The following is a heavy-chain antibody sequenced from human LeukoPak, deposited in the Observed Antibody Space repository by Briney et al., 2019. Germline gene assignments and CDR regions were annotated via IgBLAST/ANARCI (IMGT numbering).Heavy chain of an antibody. Sequence: SETLSLTCTVSGGSINGYYWSWIRQPPGKGLEWIGYINYSGSTNHNPSLKSRVTISVDRSKNQFSLKLSSVTAADTAVYYCARFYYYGSGNDFDYWGRG. D-gene: IGHD3-10*01. CDR1: GGSINGYY. J-gene: IGHJ4*02. CDR2: INYSGST. CDR3: ARFYYYGSGNDFDY. V-gene: IGHV4-59*01.